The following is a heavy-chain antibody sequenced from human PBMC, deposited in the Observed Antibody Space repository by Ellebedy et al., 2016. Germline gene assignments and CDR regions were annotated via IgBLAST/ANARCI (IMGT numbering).Heavy chain of an antibody. Sequence: SVKVSCXASGGTFSSYAISWVRQAPGQGLEWMGGIIPIFGTANYAQKFQGRVTITADESTSTAYMELSSLRSDDTAVYYCAREAQLVLDYWGQGTLVTVSS. V-gene: IGHV1-69*13. J-gene: IGHJ4*02. CDR1: GGTFSSYA. CDR3: AREAQLVLDY. CDR2: IIPIFGTA. D-gene: IGHD6-13*01.